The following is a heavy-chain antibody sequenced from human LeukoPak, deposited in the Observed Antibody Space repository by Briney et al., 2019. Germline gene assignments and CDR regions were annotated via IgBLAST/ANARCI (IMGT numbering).Heavy chain of an antibody. CDR3: AAEYVY. D-gene: IGHD1-14*01. CDR1: GFTFSSYG. Sequence: PGGSLRLSCAASGFTFSSYGMHWVRQAPGKGLEWVALISYDASNKYYADSVKGRFTISRDNSKNTLYLQMNSLRAEDTAVYYCAAEYVYWGQGTLVTVSS. J-gene: IGHJ4*02. CDR2: ISYDASNK. V-gene: IGHV3-30*03.